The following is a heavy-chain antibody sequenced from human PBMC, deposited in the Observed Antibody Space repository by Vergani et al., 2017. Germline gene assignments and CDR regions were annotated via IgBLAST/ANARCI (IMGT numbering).Heavy chain of an antibody. CDR1: GGIFSSYA. D-gene: IGHD3-22*01. CDR2: IIPIVGIA. Sequence: QVPLVQSGAEVKKPGSSVKVFCKASGGIFSSYAISWVRQAPGQGLEWMGGIIPIVGIANYTQKFQGRVQITADKSTSTAYMELSSLISEDTAVYYCACILYSSCYYPIYYYGMDVGGQGTTVTASS. V-gene: IGHV1-69*17. J-gene: IGHJ6*02. CDR3: ACILYSSCYYPIYYYGMDV.